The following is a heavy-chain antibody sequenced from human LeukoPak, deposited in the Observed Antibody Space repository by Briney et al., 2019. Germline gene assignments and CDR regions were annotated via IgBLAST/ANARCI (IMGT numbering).Heavy chain of an antibody. Sequence: SETLSLTCAVDGGSFSGYYWSWIRQPPGKGLEWSGEINHSGSTNYNPSLKSRVSISVDTSKNQFSLKLSSVTAADTAVYYCARVLRLVHNYWGQGTLVTVSS. CDR2: INHSGST. D-gene: IGHD6-6*01. J-gene: IGHJ4*02. V-gene: IGHV4-34*01. CDR3: ARVLRLVHNY. CDR1: GGSFSGYY.